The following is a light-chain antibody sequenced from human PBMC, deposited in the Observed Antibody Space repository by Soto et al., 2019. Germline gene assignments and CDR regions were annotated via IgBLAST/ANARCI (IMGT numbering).Light chain of an antibody. Sequence: ETVLTQSPGSLSLSLGDRATLSCRASQTVSNNYLAWYQQKPGQAPRLLIYGTSNRATGTPDRFSGSGSGTDFTLTISRLEPEDFAVYYCQQYGSPPITFGQGTRLEIK. CDR2: GTS. CDR1: QTVSNNY. J-gene: IGKJ5*01. CDR3: QQYGSPPIT. V-gene: IGKV3-20*01.